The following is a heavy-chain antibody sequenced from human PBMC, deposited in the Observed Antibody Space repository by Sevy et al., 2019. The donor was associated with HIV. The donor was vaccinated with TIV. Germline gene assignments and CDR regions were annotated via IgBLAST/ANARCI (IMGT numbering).Heavy chain of an antibody. D-gene: IGHD4-17*01. CDR2: IYPGDSAT. CDR1: GYSFTSYW. CDR3: ARRDYRNYAMDV. J-gene: IGHJ6*02. V-gene: IGHV5-51*01. Sequence: GESLKISCKGSGYSFTSYWIGWVRQMPGKGLGWMGIIYPGDSATKYSPSFQGQVTFSVDKSISTAYVQWSSLKASDTAMYYCARRDYRNYAMDVWGQGTTVTVSS.